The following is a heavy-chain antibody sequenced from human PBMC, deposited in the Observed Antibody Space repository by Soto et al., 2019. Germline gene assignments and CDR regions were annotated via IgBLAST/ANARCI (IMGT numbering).Heavy chain of an antibody. CDR1: GFSFTNFA. J-gene: IGHJ4*02. Sequence: VWSLRLSCAASGFSFTNFAMSWVRQAPGKGLEWVAGIGASGDITWYADSVKGRLSISRDNSKNTLYLQLNSLRFEDTAVYYCAKDDFTDRGDDYFDYWGPGTLVTASS. D-gene: IGHD2-21*02. CDR2: IGASGDIT. V-gene: IGHV3-23*01. CDR3: AKDDFTDRGDDYFDY.